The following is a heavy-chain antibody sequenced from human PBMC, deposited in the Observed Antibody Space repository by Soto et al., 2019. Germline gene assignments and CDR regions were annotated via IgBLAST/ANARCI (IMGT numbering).Heavy chain of an antibody. CDR1: GFSFSDYA. CDR2: ISGSGGDT. V-gene: IGHV3-23*01. J-gene: IGHJ6*02. Sequence: GGSLRLSCVASGFSFSDYAMSWVRRAPGKGLEWVSGISGSGGDTSYADSAKGRFTISRDNSKNTLFLQMNSLGAEDTAVYYCAKESSTSANFYYYFYGMDVWGQGTTVTVSS. D-gene: IGHD2-2*01. CDR3: AKESSTSANFYYYFYGMDV.